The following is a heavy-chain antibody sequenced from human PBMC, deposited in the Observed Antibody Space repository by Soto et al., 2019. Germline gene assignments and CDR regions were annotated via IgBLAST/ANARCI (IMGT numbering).Heavy chain of an antibody. Sequence: PGKALEWIGYIYYSGTTNYIPSLKRRVTISADTSKNQFSLRLSSVTAADTGFYFCARDGGRYAITAYDVWGPGTLVTVSS. D-gene: IGHD1-26*01. CDR2: IYYSGTT. CDR3: ARDGGRYAITAYDV. J-gene: IGHJ3*01. V-gene: IGHV4-59*01.